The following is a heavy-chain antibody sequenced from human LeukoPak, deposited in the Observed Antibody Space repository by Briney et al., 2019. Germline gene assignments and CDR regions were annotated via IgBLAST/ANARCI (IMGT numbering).Heavy chain of an antibody. V-gene: IGHV3-30*02. J-gene: IGHJ3*02. CDR2: IRYDGSNK. CDR1: GFTFSSYG. Sequence: PGGSLRLSCAASGFTFSSYGMHWVRQAPGKGLEWVAFIRYDGSNKYYADSVKGRFTISRDNSKNTLYLQMNSLRAEDTAVYYCAKDYSVRSSQLNPAAAGPEDAFDIWGQGTMVTVSS. CDR3: AKDYSVRSSQLNPAAAGPEDAFDI. D-gene: IGHD6-13*01.